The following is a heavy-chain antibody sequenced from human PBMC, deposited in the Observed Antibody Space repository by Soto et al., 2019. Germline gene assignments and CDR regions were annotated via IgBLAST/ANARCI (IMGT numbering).Heavy chain of an antibody. CDR2: INHSGST. V-gene: IGHV4-34*01. D-gene: IGHD2-15*01. J-gene: IGHJ3*02. Sequence: SETLSLTCAVYGGSFSGYYWSWIRQPPGKGLEWIGEINHSGSTNYNPSLKSRVTISVDTSKNQFSLKLSSVTAADTAVYYCEIYYCSGGSCYPHAFDIWGQGTMVIVS. CDR3: EIYYCSGGSCYPHAFDI. CDR1: GGSFSGYY.